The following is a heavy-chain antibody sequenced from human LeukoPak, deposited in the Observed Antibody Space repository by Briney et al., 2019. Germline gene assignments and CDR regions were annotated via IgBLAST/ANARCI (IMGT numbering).Heavy chain of an antibody. J-gene: IGHJ4*02. CDR3: ARGSFQDSGWHGNFDY. CDR2: ISSDGSNK. V-gene: IGHV3-30*04. D-gene: IGHD6-19*01. Sequence: GRSLRLSCADSGFTFRTFAMHWVRQAPGKGLEWVAVISSDGSNKYYADSVKGRFTISRDNSKNTLYLQMNSLRADDTAVYYCARGSFQDSGWHGNFDYWGQGTLVTVSS. CDR1: GFTFRTFA.